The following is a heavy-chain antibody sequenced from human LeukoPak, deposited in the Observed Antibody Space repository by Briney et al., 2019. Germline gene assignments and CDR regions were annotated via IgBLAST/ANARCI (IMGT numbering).Heavy chain of an antibody. CDR3: ARDAYCGGDCYLFDY. CDR1: GFTFSSYA. V-gene: IGHV3-23*01. D-gene: IGHD2-21*02. J-gene: IGHJ4*02. CDR2: ISGSGGRT. Sequence: PGGSLRLSCAASGFTFSSYAMSWVCQAPGKGLEWVSSISGSGGRTYYADSVKGRFTISRDDSKNTLYLQMNSLRAEDTAVYYCARDAYCGGDCYLFDYWGQGTLVTVSS.